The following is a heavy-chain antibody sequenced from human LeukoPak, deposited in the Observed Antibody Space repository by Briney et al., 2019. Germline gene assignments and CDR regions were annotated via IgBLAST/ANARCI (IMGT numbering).Heavy chain of an antibody. CDR1: GFSISSGYY. D-gene: IGHD3-10*01. CDR3: VGGPEAFDI. CDR2: IYHSGST. V-gene: IGHV4-38-2*02. J-gene: IGHJ3*02. Sequence: SETLSLTCTVSGFSISSGYYWGWIRQPPGKGLEWIGSIYHSGSTYYNPSLESRVTVSVDTSKNQFSLKLSSVTAADTAVYYCVGGPEAFDIWGHGTMVTVSS.